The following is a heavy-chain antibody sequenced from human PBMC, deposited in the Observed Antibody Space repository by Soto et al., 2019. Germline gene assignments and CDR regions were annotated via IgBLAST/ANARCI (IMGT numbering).Heavy chain of an antibody. J-gene: IGHJ6*02. Sequence: GASVKVSCKASGYTFTGYYMHWVRQAPGQGLEWMGWINPNSGGTNYAQKFQGWVTMTRDASISTAYMELSRLRSDDTAVYYCARSDIVVVLSSIGYYYYVMYVCGQGTTVPVSS. D-gene: IGHD2-2*01. V-gene: IGHV1-2*04. CDR1: GYTFTGYY. CDR3: ARSDIVVVLSSIGYYYYVMYV. CDR2: INPNSGGT.